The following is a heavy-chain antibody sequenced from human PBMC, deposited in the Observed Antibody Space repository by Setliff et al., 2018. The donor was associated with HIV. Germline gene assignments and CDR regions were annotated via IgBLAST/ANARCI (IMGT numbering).Heavy chain of an antibody. D-gene: IGHD1-26*01. CDR1: GGAFNNYL. J-gene: IGHJ4*02. CDR2: IIPLFGTP. V-gene: IGHV1-69*13. CDR3: VRDPIEGYPDYFDY. Sequence: SVKVSCKASGGAFNNYLVAWVRQAPGQGLEWMGGIIPLFGTPDYTKQFQGRVAISADESTATLFLQMNSLRPEDTATYYCVRDPIEGYPDYFDYWGQGTLVTVSS.